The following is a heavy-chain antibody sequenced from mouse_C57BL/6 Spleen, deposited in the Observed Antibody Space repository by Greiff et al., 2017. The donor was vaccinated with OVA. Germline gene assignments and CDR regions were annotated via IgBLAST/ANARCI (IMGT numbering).Heavy chain of an antibody. D-gene: IGHD2-2*01. J-gene: IGHJ3*01. CDR1: GYTFTSYW. V-gene: IGHV1-69*01. CDR2: IDPSDSYT. CDR3: ASMVTTGAWFAY. Sequence: VQLQQSGAELVMPGASVKLSCKASGYTFTSYWMHWVKQRPGQGLEWIGEIDPSDSYTNYNQKFKGKSTLTVDKSSSTAYMQLSSLTSEDSAVYYCASMVTTGAWFAYWGQGTLVTVSA.